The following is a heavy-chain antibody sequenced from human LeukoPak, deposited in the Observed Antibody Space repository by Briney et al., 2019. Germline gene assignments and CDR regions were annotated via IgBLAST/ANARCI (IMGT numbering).Heavy chain of an antibody. CDR2: IYTSGST. CDR3: ASSLITIFGVVGWFDP. CDR1: GGSISSYY. Sequence: SETLSLTCTVSGGSISSYYWSWIRQPAGKGLEWIGRIYTSGSTNYNPSLKSRVTMSVDTSKNQFSLKLSSVTAADTAVYYCASSLITIFGVVGWFDPWGQGTLVTVSS. V-gene: IGHV4-4*07. J-gene: IGHJ5*02. D-gene: IGHD3-3*01.